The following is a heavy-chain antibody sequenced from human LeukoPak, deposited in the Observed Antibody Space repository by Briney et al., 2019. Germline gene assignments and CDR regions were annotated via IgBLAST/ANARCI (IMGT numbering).Heavy chain of an antibody. CDR3: ARDYGSGTYYYYGMDV. D-gene: IGHD3-10*01. V-gene: IGHV3-74*01. J-gene: IGHJ6*02. Sequence: GGSLRLSCAASGFTFSSYWMHWVRQAPGKWLVWVSRINSDGSSTSYADSVKGRFTISRDNAKNTLYLQMNSLRAEDTAVYYCARDYGSGTYYYYGMDVWGQGTTVTVSS. CDR2: INSDGSST. CDR1: GFTFSSYW.